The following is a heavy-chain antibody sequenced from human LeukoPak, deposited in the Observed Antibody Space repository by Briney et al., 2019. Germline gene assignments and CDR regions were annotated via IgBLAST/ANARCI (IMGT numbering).Heavy chain of an antibody. D-gene: IGHD6-19*01. CDR1: GGTFSSYG. CDR3: ARDHSSGLYYFDY. CDR2: IIPIFGTA. Sequence: ASVKVSCKASGGTFSSYGISWVRQAPGQGLEWMGGIIPIFGTANYAQKFQGRVTITADESTSTAYMELSILRSEDTAVHYCARDHSSGLYYFDYWGQGTLVTVSS. J-gene: IGHJ4*02. V-gene: IGHV1-69*13.